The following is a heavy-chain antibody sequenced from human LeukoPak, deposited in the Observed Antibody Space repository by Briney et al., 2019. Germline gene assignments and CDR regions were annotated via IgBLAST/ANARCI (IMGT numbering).Heavy chain of an antibody. CDR3: ARVVGLPDWYFDL. CDR2: IYYSGST. V-gene: IGHV4-59*01. CDR1: GGSISSYY. J-gene: IGHJ2*01. Sequence: SETLSLTCTVSGGSISSYYWSWIRQPPGKGLEWIGYIYYSGSTNYNPSLKSRVTIPVDTSKNQFSLKLSSVTAADTAVHYCARVVGLPDWYFDLWGRGTLVTVSS. D-gene: IGHD1-26*01.